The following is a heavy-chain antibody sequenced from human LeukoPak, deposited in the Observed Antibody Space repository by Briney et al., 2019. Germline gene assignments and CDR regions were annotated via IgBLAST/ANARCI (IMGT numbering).Heavy chain of an antibody. J-gene: IGHJ5*02. CDR3: MRDYMGWFDP. CDR1: GFSLSNFQ. V-gene: IGHV3-30-3*01. D-gene: IGHD3-10*01. CDR2: ISLDGSTE. Sequence: GGSLRLSCVASGFSLSNFQMYWVRQAPDKGLEWVSIISLDGSTEFYADSVKGRFTISRDTASNTMHLEMNNLRIEDTAVYYCMRDYMGWFDPWGQGSLVTVSS.